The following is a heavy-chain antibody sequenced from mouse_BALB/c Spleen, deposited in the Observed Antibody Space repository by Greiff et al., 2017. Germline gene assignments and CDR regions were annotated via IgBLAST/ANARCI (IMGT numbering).Heavy chain of an antibody. J-gene: IGHJ4*01. CDR2: IYPYNGGT. V-gene: IGHV1S29*02. CDR3: ARFPYRYYAMDY. CDR1: GYTFTDYN. Sequence: EVKLVESGPELVKPGASVKISCKASGYTFTDYNMHWVKQSHGKSLEWIGYIYPYNGGTGYNQKFKSKATLTVDTSSSTAYMELRSLTSEDSAVYYCARFPYRYYAMDYWGQGTSVTVSS. D-gene: IGHD2-14*01.